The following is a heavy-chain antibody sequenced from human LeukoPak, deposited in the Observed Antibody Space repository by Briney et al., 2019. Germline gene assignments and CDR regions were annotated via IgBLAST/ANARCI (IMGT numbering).Heavy chain of an antibody. J-gene: IGHJ6*03. V-gene: IGHV4-59*12. CDR3: ARVSGKLYYYYYYMDV. CDR2: IYYSGST. Sequence: SETLSLTCTVSGGSISSYYWSWIRQPPGKGLEWIGYIYYSGSTNYNPSLKSRVTISVGRSKNQFSLKLSSVTAADTAVYYCARVSGKLYYYYYYMDVWGKGTTVTVSS. CDR1: GGSISSYY. D-gene: IGHD6-25*01.